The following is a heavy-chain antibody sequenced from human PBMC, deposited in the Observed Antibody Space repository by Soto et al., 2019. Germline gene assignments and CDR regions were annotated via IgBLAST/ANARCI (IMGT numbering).Heavy chain of an antibody. J-gene: IGHJ6*03. V-gene: IGHV4-59*01. CDR1: GGSISSYY. D-gene: IGHD2-2*01. CDR3: ARVVESWQPIQDYYYYMDV. CDR2: IYYSGST. Sequence: SETLSLTCTVSGGSISSYYWSWIRQPPGKGLEWIGYIYYSGSTNYNPSLKSRVTISVDTSKNQFSLKLSSVTAADTAVYYCARVVESWQPIQDYYYYMDVWGKGTTVTVSS.